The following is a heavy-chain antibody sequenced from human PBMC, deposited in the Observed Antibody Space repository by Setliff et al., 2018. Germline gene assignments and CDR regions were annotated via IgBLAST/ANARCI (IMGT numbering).Heavy chain of an antibody. CDR2: TFYSGSS. CDR1: GGSISSSNYY. V-gene: IGHV4-39*07. CDR3: AGDRGVYYYESSGHYSAVMGTPLDS. J-gene: IGHJ4*02. D-gene: IGHD3-22*01. Sequence: SETLSLTCTVSGGSISSSNYYWGWIRQPPGKGLEWIGSTFYSGSSFYNPPLKSRVTLSVDTSKNQFSLTLSSVTAADTAVYYCAGDRGVYYYESSGHYSAVMGTPLDSWGQGTLVTVSS.